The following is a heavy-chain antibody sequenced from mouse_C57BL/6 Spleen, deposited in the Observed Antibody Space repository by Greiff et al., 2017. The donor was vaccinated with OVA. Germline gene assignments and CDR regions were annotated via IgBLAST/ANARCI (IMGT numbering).Heavy chain of an antibody. J-gene: IGHJ4*01. D-gene: IGHD4-1*01. CDR3: ARWSTGDAMDY. V-gene: IGHV5-9*01. CDR2: ISGGGGNT. CDR1: GFTFSSYT. Sequence: EVKLMESGGGLVKPGGSLKLSCAASGFTFSSYTMSWVRQTPEKRLEWVATISGGGGNTYYPDSVKGRFTISRDNAKNTLYLQMSSLRSEDTALYYCARWSTGDAMDYWGQGTSVTVSS.